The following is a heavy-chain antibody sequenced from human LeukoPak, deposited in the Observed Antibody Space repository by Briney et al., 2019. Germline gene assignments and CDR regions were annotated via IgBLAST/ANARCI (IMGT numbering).Heavy chain of an antibody. D-gene: IGHD6-6*01. Sequence: GRSLRLSCAASGFTFDDYAMHWVRQAPGKGLEWVSGISWNSGSIGYADSVKGRFTISRDNAKNSLYLQMNSLRAEDTALYYCARTSIAARGYFDYWGQGTLVTVSS. CDR3: ARTSIAARGYFDY. J-gene: IGHJ4*02. CDR1: GFTFDDYA. CDR2: ISWNSGSI. V-gene: IGHV3-9*01.